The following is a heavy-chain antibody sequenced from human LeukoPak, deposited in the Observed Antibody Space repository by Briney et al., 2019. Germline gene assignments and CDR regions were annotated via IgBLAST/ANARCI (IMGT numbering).Heavy chain of an antibody. CDR3: ARLRISYGSAFDI. J-gene: IGHJ3*02. V-gene: IGHV3-53*01. D-gene: IGHD5-18*01. Sequence: GGSLRLSCAASGFTVSSNYMSWVRQAPGKGLEWVSVIYSGGSTYYADSVKGRFTISRDNSKNTLYLQMNSLRAEDTAVYYCARLRISYGSAFDIWGQGTMVTVSS. CDR1: GFTVSSNY. CDR2: IYSGGST.